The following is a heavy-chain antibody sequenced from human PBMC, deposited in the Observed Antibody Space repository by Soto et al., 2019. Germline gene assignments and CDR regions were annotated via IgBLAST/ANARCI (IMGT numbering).Heavy chain of an antibody. V-gene: IGHV4-31*03. D-gene: IGHD6-13*01. Sequence: SETLSLTCTVSGGSLSSGGYYWSWIRQHPGKGLEWIGYIYYGGSTYYNPSLMSRVTMSVDTSKNQFSLKLSSVTAADTAVYYCARVPGIYSSKRSFDPWGQGTLVTVSS. CDR3: ARVPGIYSSKRSFDP. CDR2: IYYGGST. J-gene: IGHJ5*02. CDR1: GGSLSSGGYY.